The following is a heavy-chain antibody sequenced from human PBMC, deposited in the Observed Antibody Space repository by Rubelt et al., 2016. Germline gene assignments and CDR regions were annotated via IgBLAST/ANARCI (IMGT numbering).Heavy chain of an antibody. CDR3: ARSQTGATRDAVDI. CDR1: GGSFDGYY. CDR2: INHSGST. V-gene: IGHV4-34*10. D-gene: IGHD1-26*01. Sequence: QVQLQESGPGLVKPSETLSLTCAVYGGSFDGYYWTWIRQSPGKGLEWIGEINHSGSTNYNPSLKSRVTISVDTSTNQFSLKLNSVTAADTGVYYCARSQTGATRDAVDIWGQGTMVTVSS. J-gene: IGHJ3*02.